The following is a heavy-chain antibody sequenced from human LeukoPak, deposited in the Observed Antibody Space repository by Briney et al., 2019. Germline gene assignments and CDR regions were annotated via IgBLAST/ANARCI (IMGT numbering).Heavy chain of an antibody. CDR1: GFTVSSYY. J-gene: IGHJ4*02. CDR3: ARDLSGIAGYTYGRGIDY. Sequence: GGSLRLSCAASGFTVSSYYMSWVRQAPGKGLEWVSVIYSGGSTYYADSVEGRFTISRDNAKNSLYLQMNSLRAEDTALYYCARDLSGIAGYTYGRGIDYWGQGTLVTVSS. CDR2: IYSGGST. V-gene: IGHV3-53*01. D-gene: IGHD5-18*01.